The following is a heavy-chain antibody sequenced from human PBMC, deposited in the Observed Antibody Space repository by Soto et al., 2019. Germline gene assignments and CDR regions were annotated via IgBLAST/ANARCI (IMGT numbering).Heavy chain of an antibody. J-gene: IGHJ6*02. CDR3: ASGAGGYCTNGVCYPDAHYSYCMDV. Sequence: PGESLKISCKGSGYSFTSYWIGWVRQMPGKGLEWMGIIYPGDSDTRYSPSFQGQVTISADKPISTAYLQWSSLKASDTAMYYCASGAGGYCTNGVCYPDAHYSYCMDVWRQVTTVTVS. CDR2: IYPGDSDT. V-gene: IGHV5-51*01. CDR1: GYSFTSYW. D-gene: IGHD2-8*01.